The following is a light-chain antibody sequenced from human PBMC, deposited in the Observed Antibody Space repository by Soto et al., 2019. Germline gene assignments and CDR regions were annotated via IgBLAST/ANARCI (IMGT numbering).Light chain of an antibody. CDR3: SSYTTSSTYV. CDR1: SRDVGAYNY. CDR2: DVS. Sequence: QSVLTQPASVSGSPGQSITISCTGTSRDVGAYNYVSWYQQHPGKAPKLVIYDVSKRPSGVSNRFSGSKSGNTASLTISGLQAEDEADYYCSSYTTSSTYVFGTGTKLTVL. V-gene: IGLV2-14*03. J-gene: IGLJ1*01.